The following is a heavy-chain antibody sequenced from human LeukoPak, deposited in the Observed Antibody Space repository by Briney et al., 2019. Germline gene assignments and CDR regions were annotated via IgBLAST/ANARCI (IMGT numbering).Heavy chain of an antibody. D-gene: IGHD5-12*01. V-gene: IGHV3-53*01. CDR2: IYSGGST. Sequence: GGSLRLSCAASGFTFSSYAMSWVRQAPGKGLEWVSVIYSGGSTYYADSVKGRFTISRDNSKNTLYLQMNSLRAEDTAVYYCARGGGGYDSVDYWGQGTLVTVSS. J-gene: IGHJ4*02. CDR3: ARGGGGYDSVDY. CDR1: GFTFSSYA.